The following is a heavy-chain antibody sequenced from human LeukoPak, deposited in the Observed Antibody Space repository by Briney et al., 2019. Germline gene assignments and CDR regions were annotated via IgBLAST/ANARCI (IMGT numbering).Heavy chain of an antibody. CDR2: IYYSGST. CDR1: GGSISSYH. J-gene: IGHJ6*02. Sequence: SETLSLTCTVSGGSISSYHWSWIRQPPGKGLEWIGYIYYSGSTNYNPSLKSRVTISVDTSKNQFSLKLSSVTAADTAVYYCARDRRFGELFYYGMDVWGQGTTVTVSS. CDR3: ARDRRFGELFYYGMDV. D-gene: IGHD3-10*01. V-gene: IGHV4-59*01.